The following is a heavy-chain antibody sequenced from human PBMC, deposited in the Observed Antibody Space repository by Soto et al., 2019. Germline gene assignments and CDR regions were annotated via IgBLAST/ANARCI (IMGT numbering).Heavy chain of an antibody. J-gene: IGHJ4*02. CDR1: GFIFSNYG. Sequence: QVQLVESGGGVVQPGRSLRLSCAASGFIFSNYGMHWVRQAPGKGLEWVAIIANDGSNKNYADSVKGRFTISRDNSQKTDDLQKNSLKTEEKGYYYRAKAAGPWVGKVTSFHYWGQGTLVTVSS. CDR2: IANDGSNK. CDR3: AKAAGPWVGKVTSFHY. V-gene: IGHV3-30*18. D-gene: IGHD6-13*01.